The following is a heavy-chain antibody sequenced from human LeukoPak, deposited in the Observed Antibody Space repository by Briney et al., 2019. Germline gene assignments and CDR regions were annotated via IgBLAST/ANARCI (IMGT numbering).Heavy chain of an antibody. CDR2: IYYSGST. CDR3: ARAFLGYDSSGFDY. J-gene: IGHJ4*02. V-gene: IGHV4-39*07. D-gene: IGHD3-22*01. Sequence: SETLSLTCTVSGGSISSSSYYWGWIRQPPGKGLEWIGSIYYSGSTYYNPSLKSRVTISVDTSKNQFSLKLSSVTAADTAVYYCARAFLGYDSSGFDYWGQGTLVTVSS. CDR1: GGSISSSSYY.